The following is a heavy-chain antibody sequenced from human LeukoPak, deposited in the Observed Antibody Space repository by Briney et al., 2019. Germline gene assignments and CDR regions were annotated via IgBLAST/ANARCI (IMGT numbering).Heavy chain of an antibody. CDR1: GFTFSSYA. D-gene: IGHD5-24*01. CDR2: ISYDGSNK. V-gene: IGHV3-30*04. Sequence: GGSLRLSCAASGFTFSSYAMHWVRQAPGKGLEWVAVISYDGSNKYYADSVKGRFTISRDNSKNTLYLQMNSLRAEDTAVYYCARGTTRWYYFDYWGQGTLVTVSS. J-gene: IGHJ4*02. CDR3: ARGTTRWYYFDY.